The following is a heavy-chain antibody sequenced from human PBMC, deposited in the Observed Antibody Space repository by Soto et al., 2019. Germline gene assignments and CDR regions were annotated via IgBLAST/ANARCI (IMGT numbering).Heavy chain of an antibody. CDR2: IPHDGSNI. V-gene: IGHV3-30*03. J-gene: IGHJ4*02. CDR1: GFTFNSYG. D-gene: IGHD6-13*01. CDR3: ARVMAAAGTDY. Sequence: GGSLRLSCAASGFTFNSYGIHWVRQAPGKGLEWVAVIPHDGSNINYADSVKGRFTISRDNAKNTLYLQVNSLRPEDTAVYYCARVMAAAGTDYWGQGTLVTVSS.